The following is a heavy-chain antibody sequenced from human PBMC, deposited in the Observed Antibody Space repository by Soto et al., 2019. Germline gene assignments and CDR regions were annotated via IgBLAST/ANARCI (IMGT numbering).Heavy chain of an antibody. CDR3: ATGSGWYSPDY. J-gene: IGHJ4*02. D-gene: IGHD6-19*01. Sequence: EVQLVESGGGLVQPGGSLRLSCAASGFTFSSNWMHWVRQGPGKGLVWVSRIDNDGRSRDYADSVKGRFTISRDNAKNTLYLEMSSLRAEDTAVYYCATGSGWYSPDYWVQGTLVTVSS. V-gene: IGHV3-74*01. CDR2: IDNDGRSR. CDR1: GFTFSSNW.